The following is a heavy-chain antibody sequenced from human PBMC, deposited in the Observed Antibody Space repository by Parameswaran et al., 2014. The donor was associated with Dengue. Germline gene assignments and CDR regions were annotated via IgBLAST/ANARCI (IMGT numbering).Heavy chain of an antibody. CDR2: IYSGGST. V-gene: IGHV3-53*04. CDR3: ARGSNLNPGIAVAGTLDY. D-gene: IGHD6-19*01. Sequence: RWIRQPPGKGLEWVSVIYSGGSTYYADSVKGRFTISRHNSKNTLYLQMNSLRAEDTAVYYCARGSNLNPGIAVAGTLDYWGQGTLVTVSS. J-gene: IGHJ4*02.